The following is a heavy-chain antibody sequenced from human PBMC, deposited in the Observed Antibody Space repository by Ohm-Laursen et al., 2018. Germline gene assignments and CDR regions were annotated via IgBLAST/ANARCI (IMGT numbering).Heavy chain of an antibody. CDR1: GFTFSDYY. J-gene: IGHJ1*01. CDR3: ARGNPTVTKDFQH. V-gene: IGHV3-11*04. CDR2: ISSSGSTI. D-gene: IGHD4-17*01. Sequence: SLRLSCAASGFTFSDYYMSWIRQAPGKGLEWVSYISSSGSTIYYADSVKGRFTISRDNAKNSLYLQMNSLRAEDTAVYYCARGNPTVTKDFQHWGQGTLVTVSS.